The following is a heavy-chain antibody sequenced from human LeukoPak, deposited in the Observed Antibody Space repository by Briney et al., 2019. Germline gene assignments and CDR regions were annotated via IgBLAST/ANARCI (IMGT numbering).Heavy chain of an antibody. V-gene: IGHV3-30*02. CDR2: IRYDGSDT. D-gene: IGHD1-20*01. Sequence: GGSLRLSCAASGFTFSRHGMHWVRQAPGKGLEWVAFIRYDGSDTYYPDSVKGRFTISRDNSENTLYLQMNSLRPEDTAVYYCAKGSYHCSNNCPQYYYCMDVWGKGTTVIVSS. CDR3: AKGSYHCSNNCPQYYYCMDV. J-gene: IGHJ6*03. CDR1: GFTFSRHG.